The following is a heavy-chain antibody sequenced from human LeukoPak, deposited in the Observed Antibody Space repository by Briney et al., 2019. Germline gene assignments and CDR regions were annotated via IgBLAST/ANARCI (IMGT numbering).Heavy chain of an antibody. Sequence: PGRSLRLSCAASGFTFSNYAMHWVRQAPGKGLEWVAFVRYNGNDKYYADSVKGRFTISRDNSKNTVDLQMDSLRAEDTAVYYCAKAGSGWYAPYWGQGTLVTVS. CDR2: VRYNGNDK. J-gene: IGHJ4*02. V-gene: IGHV3-30*02. D-gene: IGHD6-19*01. CDR1: GFTFSNYA. CDR3: AKAGSGWYAPY.